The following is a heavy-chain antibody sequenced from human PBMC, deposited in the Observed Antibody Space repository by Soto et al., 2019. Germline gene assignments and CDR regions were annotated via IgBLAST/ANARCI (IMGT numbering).Heavy chain of an antibody. CDR2: ISYDGSNK. Sequence: HLGGSLRLSCAASGFTFSSYGMHWVRQAPGKGLEWVAVISYDGSNKYYADSVKGRFTISRDNSKNTLYLQMNSLRAEDTAVYYCAKDLAPTWNSYAFDIWGQGTMVTVSS. CDR1: GFTFSSYG. CDR3: AKDLAPTWNSYAFDI. D-gene: IGHD1-7*01. V-gene: IGHV3-30*18. J-gene: IGHJ3*02.